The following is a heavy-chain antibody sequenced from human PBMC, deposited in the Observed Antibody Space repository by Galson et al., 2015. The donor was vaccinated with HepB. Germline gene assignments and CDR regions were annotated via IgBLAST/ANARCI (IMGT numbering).Heavy chain of an antibody. Sequence: SETLSLTCTVSGGSISSSSYYWGWIRQPPGKGLEWIGSIYYSGSTYYNPSLKSRVTISVDTSKNQFSLKLSSVTAADTAVYYCARVSGYSSSWVFDYWGQGTLVTVSS. V-gene: IGHV4-39*01. CDR3: ARVSGYSSSWVFDY. D-gene: IGHD6-13*01. CDR2: IYYSGST. CDR1: GGSISSSSYY. J-gene: IGHJ4*02.